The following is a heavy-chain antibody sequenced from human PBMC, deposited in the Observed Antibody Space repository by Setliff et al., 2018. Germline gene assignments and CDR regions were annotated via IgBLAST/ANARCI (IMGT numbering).Heavy chain of an antibody. V-gene: IGHV4-4*02. J-gene: IGHJ4*02. CDR1: GGSISDNNW. D-gene: IGHD3-3*01. CDR2: IYHSGSA. Sequence: PSETLSLTCAVSGGSISDNNWWSWVRQPPGKGLEWIGEIYHSGSANYNPSLKSRVTTSVDKSKNQFSLKLSSVTAADTAVYYCARRETYYNFWSGYYAYWGQGTLVTVSS. CDR3: ARRETYYNFWSGYYAY.